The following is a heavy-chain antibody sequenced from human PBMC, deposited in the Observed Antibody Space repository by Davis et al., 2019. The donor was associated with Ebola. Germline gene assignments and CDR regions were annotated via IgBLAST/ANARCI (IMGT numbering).Heavy chain of an antibody. D-gene: IGHD3-10*01. CDR2: MSSSGSTI. CDR3: AKKSGYYGSGSQYYFDY. J-gene: IGHJ4*02. V-gene: IGHV3-11*01. CDR1: GFTFSDYY. Sequence: PGGSLRLSCAASGFTFSDYYMSWIRQAPGKGLEWVSYMSSSGSTIYYADSVKGRFTISRDNSKNTLYLQMNSLRAEDTAVYYCAKKSGYYGSGSQYYFDYWGQGTLVTVSS.